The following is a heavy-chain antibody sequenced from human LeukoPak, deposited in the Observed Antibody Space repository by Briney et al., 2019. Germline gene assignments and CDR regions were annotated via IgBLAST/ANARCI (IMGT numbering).Heavy chain of an antibody. CDR1: GFTFSTYA. V-gene: IGHV3-64*01. D-gene: IGHD5-12*01. CDR2: FSSNGDST. Sequence: GGSLRLSCAASGFTFSTYAMHWVRQAPGKGLEYVSVFSSNGDSTYYANSVKGRFTISRDNSKNTLYLQMNSLRAEDTAVYYCAKEKATPILGGYFDYWGQGTLVTVSS. J-gene: IGHJ4*02. CDR3: AKEKATPILGGYFDY.